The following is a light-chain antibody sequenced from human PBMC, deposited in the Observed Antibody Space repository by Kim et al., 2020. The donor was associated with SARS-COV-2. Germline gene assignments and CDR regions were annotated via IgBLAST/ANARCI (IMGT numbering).Light chain of an antibody. J-gene: IGLJ3*02. V-gene: IGLV6-57*02. CDR1: GGSIAINY. CDR3: QSYDSSSHWV. CDR2: ENN. Sequence: NFMLTQPHSVSESPGKTVTISCTGSGGSIAINYVQWYQQRPGSAPATVIYENNQRPSGVPDRFSGSIDSSSNSASLTISGLKTEDEADYYCQSYDSSSHWVFGGGTQLNVL.